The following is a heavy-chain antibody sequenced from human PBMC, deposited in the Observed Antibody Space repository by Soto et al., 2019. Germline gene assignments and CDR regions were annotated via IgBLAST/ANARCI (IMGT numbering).Heavy chain of an antibody. D-gene: IGHD2-2*01. CDR2: ISDDGDST. CDR3: AKSLSTAVNYGLDV. V-gene: IGHV3-23*01. Sequence: EVQLLESGGGLVQPGGSLRLSWGASGFTFSDNAMTWVRQAPGKGLEWVSSISDDGDSTYYADSVKGRFTISRDNSKNTLFLQMSSLGAEDTAVYYCAKSLSTAVNYGLDVWGQGTSVTVSS. CDR1: GFTFSDNA. J-gene: IGHJ6*02.